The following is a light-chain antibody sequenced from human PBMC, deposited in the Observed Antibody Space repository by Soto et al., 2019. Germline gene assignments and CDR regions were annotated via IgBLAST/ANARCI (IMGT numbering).Light chain of an antibody. Sequence: QSVLTQPPSASGTPGQRVTISCSGSSSNIGSNTVNWYQQLPGTAPKLLIFSNNQRPSGVPARFSGSKSGTSASLDISGLQSEDEADYYCAAWDDSLNGRVFGGGTKVTVL. V-gene: IGLV1-44*01. CDR2: SNN. CDR3: AAWDDSLNGRV. CDR1: SSNIGSNT. J-gene: IGLJ2*01.